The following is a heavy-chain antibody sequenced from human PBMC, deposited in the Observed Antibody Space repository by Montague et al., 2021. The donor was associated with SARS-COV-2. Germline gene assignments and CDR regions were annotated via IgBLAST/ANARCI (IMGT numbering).Heavy chain of an antibody. D-gene: IGHD3-10*01. CDR1: GFTFSSYA. Sequence: SLSLSCAASGFTFSSYAMHWVRQAPGKGLEWVAVISYDGSNKYYADSVKGRFTISRDNSKNTLYLQMNSLRAEDTAVYYCARDFSFWVRGVYYYYGMDVWGQGTTVTVSS. V-gene: IGHV3-30*04. J-gene: IGHJ6*02. CDR2: ISYDGSNK. CDR3: ARDFSFWVRGVYYYYGMDV.